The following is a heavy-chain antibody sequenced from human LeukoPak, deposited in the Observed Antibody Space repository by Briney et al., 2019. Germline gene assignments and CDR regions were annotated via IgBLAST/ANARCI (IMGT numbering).Heavy chain of an antibody. Sequence: SETLSLTCAVHDGSFNGYYWHWIRQPPGKGLEWIGEINHSGSTNYNPSLKSRVTISVDTSKNQFSLMLSSVTAADTAVYYCERGRYSRDYVWGSYRFVYWGQGTLVTVSS. J-gene: IGHJ4*02. D-gene: IGHD3-16*02. CDR2: INHSGST. V-gene: IGHV4-34*01. CDR3: ERGRYSRDYVWGSYRFVY. CDR1: DGSFNGYY.